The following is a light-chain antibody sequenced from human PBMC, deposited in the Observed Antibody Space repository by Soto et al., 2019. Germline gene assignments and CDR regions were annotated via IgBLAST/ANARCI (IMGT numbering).Light chain of an antibody. CDR3: AAWDDSGVV. CDR1: SSNIGSNF. CDR2: RNN. V-gene: IGLV1-47*01. J-gene: IGLJ2*01. Sequence: QAVVTQPASASGTPGQRVTISFSGSSSNIGSNFLYWYQQLPGTAPKLLIYRNNQRPSGVPDRFSGSKSGTSASLAISGLRSEDEADYYCAAWDDSGVVFGGGTKLTVL.